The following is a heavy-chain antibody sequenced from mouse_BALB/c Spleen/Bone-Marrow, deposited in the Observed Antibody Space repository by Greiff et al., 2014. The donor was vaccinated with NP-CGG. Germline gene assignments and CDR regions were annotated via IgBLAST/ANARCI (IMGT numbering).Heavy chain of an antibody. D-gene: IGHD2-4*01. J-gene: IGHJ2*01. CDR2: IDPENGDT. Sequence: DVQLQESGAELVRSGASVKLSCTASGFNIKDYYMHWVKQRPEQGLEWIGWIDPENGDTEYAPEFQGKATMTADTSSNTAYLQLSSLTSEDTAVYYCNARGDYDFDYFDYWGQGTTLTVSS. CDR1: GFNIKDYY. V-gene: IGHV14-4*02. CDR3: NARGDYDFDYFDY.